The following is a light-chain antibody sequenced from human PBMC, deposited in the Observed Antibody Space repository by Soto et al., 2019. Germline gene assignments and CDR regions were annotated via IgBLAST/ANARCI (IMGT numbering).Light chain of an antibody. CDR3: SSYTTTSTIV. V-gene: IGLV2-14*01. J-gene: IGLJ2*01. CDR2: DVS. Sequence: QSALTQPASVSGSPGQSITFSCTGTSSDLGGYNYVSWYQQHPGKAPKLVIYDVSNRPSGVSNRFSGSKSGNTASLTISGLQADDEADYYCSSYTTTSTIVFGGGTKLTVL. CDR1: SSDLGGYNY.